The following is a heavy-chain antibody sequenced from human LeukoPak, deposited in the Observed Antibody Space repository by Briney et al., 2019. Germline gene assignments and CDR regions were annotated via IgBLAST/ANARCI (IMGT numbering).Heavy chain of an antibody. CDR2: IWFDGSNK. J-gene: IGHJ6*02. V-gene: IGHV3-33*06. CDR1: GFTFSSYG. Sequence: GGSLRLSCTASGFTFSSYGMHWVREAPGKGLEWVAVIWFDGSNKYYADSVKGRLTISRDNSKSTLYLQMNSLRAEDTAVYYCAEAVAATGHYYFGMDVWGQGTTVTVSS. CDR3: AEAVAATGHYYFGMDV. D-gene: IGHD6-19*01.